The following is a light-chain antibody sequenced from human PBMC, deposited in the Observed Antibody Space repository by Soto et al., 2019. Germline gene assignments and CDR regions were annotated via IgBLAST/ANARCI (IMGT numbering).Light chain of an antibody. V-gene: IGLV1-36*01. CDR3: AAWDDRLNGPV. CDR2: YDD. CDR1: SSNIGNNA. J-gene: IGLJ3*02. Sequence: QSVLTQPPSVSEAPRQRVTISCSGSSSNIGNNAVNWYQQLPGKAPKLLIYYDDLVPSGVSARFSASKSGTSASLAISGLQSEDEADYYCAAWDDRLNGPVFGGGTKLTVL.